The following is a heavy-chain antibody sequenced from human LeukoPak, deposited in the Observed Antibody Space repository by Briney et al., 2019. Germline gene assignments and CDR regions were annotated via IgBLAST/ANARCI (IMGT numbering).Heavy chain of an antibody. CDR3: AKDLSSGSYAYFDY. D-gene: IGHD1-26*01. J-gene: IGHJ4*02. V-gene: IGHV3-33*06. CDR2: IWYDGSNK. Sequence: TGGSLRLSCAESGFTFSSYGMHWVRQAPGKGLEWVAVIWYDGSNKYYADSVKGRFTISRDNSKNTLYLQMNSLRAEDTAVYYCAKDLSSGSYAYFDYWGQGTLVTVSS. CDR1: GFTFSSYG.